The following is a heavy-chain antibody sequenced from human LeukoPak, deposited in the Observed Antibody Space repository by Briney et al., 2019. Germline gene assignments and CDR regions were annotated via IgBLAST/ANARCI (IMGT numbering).Heavy chain of an antibody. Sequence: SETLSLTCAVYGESFSGYYWSWIRQPPGKGLEWIGEINHSGSTNYNPSLKSRVTISVDTSKNQFSLKLSSVTAADTAVYYCARRGAQYVTTYYYYYMDVWGKGTTVTVSS. CDR3: ARRGAQYVTTYYYYYMDV. D-gene: IGHD3-16*01. CDR1: GESFSGYY. CDR2: INHSGST. J-gene: IGHJ6*03. V-gene: IGHV4-34*01.